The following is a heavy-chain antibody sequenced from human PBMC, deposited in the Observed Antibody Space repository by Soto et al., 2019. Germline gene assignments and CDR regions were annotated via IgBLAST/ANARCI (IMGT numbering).Heavy chain of an antibody. CDR3: TRVLGYTFEPVTTRYYAMDV. CDR2: LIPVFGSP. J-gene: IGHJ6*02. D-gene: IGHD5-18*01. Sequence: QVQLVQSGAEVKKPGSSVTVSCKTSGVTFSKDAINWVRQAPGQGLEWMGLLIPVFGSPIYAQKFKGRFRITADEYTRQAFMDLRSLRYEDTAVYYCTRVLGYTFEPVTTRYYAMDVWGQGTTVSVSS. V-gene: IGHV1-69*01. CDR1: GVTFSKDA.